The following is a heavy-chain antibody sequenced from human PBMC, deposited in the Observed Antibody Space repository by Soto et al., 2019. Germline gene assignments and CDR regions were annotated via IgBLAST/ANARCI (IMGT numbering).Heavy chain of an antibody. D-gene: IGHD6-13*01. CDR1: GGSVSSGGYY. Sequence: SETLSLTCTVSGGSVSSGGYYWSWIRQPPGKGLEWIGYIYYSGSTNYNPSLKSRVTISVDTSKNQFSLKLSSVTAADTAVYYCARARSIAAAVDYWGQGTLVTVSS. V-gene: IGHV4-61*08. CDR3: ARARSIAAAVDY. CDR2: IYYSGST. J-gene: IGHJ4*02.